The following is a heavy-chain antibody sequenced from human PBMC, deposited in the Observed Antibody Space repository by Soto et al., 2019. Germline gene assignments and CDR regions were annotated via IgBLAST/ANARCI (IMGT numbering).Heavy chain of an antibody. D-gene: IGHD3-22*01. CDR1: GVTFSSYA. Sequence: SVKVSCKASGVTFSSYAISWVRHAPGQGLEWMGGIIPIFGTANYAQKFQGRVTITADESTSTAYMELSSLRSEDTAVYYCARERYYYDSSGYPNKGMDVWGQGTTVTVSS. J-gene: IGHJ6*02. CDR2: IIPIFGTA. V-gene: IGHV1-69*13. CDR3: ARERYYYDSSGYPNKGMDV.